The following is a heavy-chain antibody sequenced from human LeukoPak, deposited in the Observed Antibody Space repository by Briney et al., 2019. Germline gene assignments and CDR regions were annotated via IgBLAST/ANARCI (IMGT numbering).Heavy chain of an antibody. Sequence: SETLSLTCTVSGGSISSYYWSWIRQPPGKGLEWIGYIYYSGSTNYNPSLKSRVTISVDTSKSQFSLKLSSVTAADTAVYYCARSPYGSGSYNYWGQGTLVTVSS. CDR1: GGSISSYY. V-gene: IGHV4-59*01. J-gene: IGHJ4*02. CDR3: ARSPYGSGSYNY. CDR2: IYYSGST. D-gene: IGHD3-10*01.